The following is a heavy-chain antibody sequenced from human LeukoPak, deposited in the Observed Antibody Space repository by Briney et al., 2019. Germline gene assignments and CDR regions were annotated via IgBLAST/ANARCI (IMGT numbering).Heavy chain of an antibody. CDR3: ARDGGYNHFDF. Sequence: SQTLSLTCGISGDSVSSNGAAWHWIRQSPSRGLEWLGRTYYRSKWYIDYVVSVKSRININPDTSKNQFSLQLKYVTPEDTAVYYCARDGGYNHFDFWGQGTLVTVSS. CDR1: GDSVSSNGAA. V-gene: IGHV6-1*01. CDR2: TYYRSKWYI. D-gene: IGHD5-24*01. J-gene: IGHJ4*02.